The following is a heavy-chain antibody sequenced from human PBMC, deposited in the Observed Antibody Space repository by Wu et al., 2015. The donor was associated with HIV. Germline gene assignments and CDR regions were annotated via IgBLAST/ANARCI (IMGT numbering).Heavy chain of an antibody. CDR1: GYTFTTSD. Sequence: QVQLVQSGAEVKKPGASVKVSCKASGYTFTTSDIHWVRQASGQGLEWMGWINPNSGKGYYAQRFQGRVTMTTDTSTSTAYMELRSLRSDDTAVYYCAREYYYDSSGYSTLDYWGQGTLVTVSS. CDR2: INPNSGKG. J-gene: IGHJ4*02. D-gene: IGHD3-22*01. CDR3: AREYYYDSSGYSTLDY. V-gene: IGHV1-8*01.